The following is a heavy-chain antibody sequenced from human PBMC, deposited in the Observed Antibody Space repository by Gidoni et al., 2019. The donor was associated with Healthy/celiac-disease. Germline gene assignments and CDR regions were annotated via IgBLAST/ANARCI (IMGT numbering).Heavy chain of an antibody. J-gene: IGHJ4*02. Sequence: QVQLVESGGGVVQPGGSLGLSCAGAGFTFSSDGMHWVRQVPGKGLEWVAFIRYDGSNKYYADSVKGRFTISRDNSKNTLYLQMNSLRAEDTAVYYCAKDKAGYFDYWGQGTLVTVSS. CDR1: GFTFSSDG. D-gene: IGHD6-19*01. CDR3: AKDKAGYFDY. CDR2: IRYDGSNK. V-gene: IGHV3-30*02.